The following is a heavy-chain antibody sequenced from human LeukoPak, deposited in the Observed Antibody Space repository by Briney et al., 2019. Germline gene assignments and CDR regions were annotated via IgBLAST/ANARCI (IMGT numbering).Heavy chain of an antibody. Sequence: PSETQSLTCAVYGGSFSGFYWSWIRQPPGKGLEWIGEINHSGSTNYNPSLKSRVTISVDTSKNQFSLKLSSVTAADTAVYYCAMMTTTYYFDYWGQGTLVTVSS. V-gene: IGHV4-34*01. CDR2: INHSGST. J-gene: IGHJ4*02. CDR3: AMMTTTYYFDY. D-gene: IGHD1-14*01. CDR1: GGSFSGFY.